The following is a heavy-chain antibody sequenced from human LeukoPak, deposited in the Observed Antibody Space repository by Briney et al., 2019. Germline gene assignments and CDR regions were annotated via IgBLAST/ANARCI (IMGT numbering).Heavy chain of an antibody. CDR2: IYSGGST. CDR1: GFTVSSNY. V-gene: IGHV3-53*01. Sequence: GGSLRLSCAASGFTVSSNYMSWVRQAPGKGLEWVSIIYSGGSTSYADSVKGRFTISRDNSKNTLYLQMNSLRAEDTAVYYCAKDGVAGKIMYYFDYWGQGTLVTVSS. J-gene: IGHJ4*02. CDR3: AKDGVAGKIMYYFDY. D-gene: IGHD6-19*01.